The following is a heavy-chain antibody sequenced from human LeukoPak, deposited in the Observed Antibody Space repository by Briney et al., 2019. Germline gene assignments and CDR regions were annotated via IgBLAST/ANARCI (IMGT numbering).Heavy chain of an antibody. D-gene: IGHD6-13*01. Sequence: GASVKVSCKASGYTFTGYYMHWVRLAPGQGLEWMGWINPNTGGTNFAQKFQGRVTMTRDTSISTAYMELSSLTSDDTAVYYCARDPWGIASSRLFDYWGQGTLVTVSS. J-gene: IGHJ4*02. CDR1: GYTFTGYY. V-gene: IGHV1-2*02. CDR3: ARDPWGIASSRLFDY. CDR2: INPNTGGT.